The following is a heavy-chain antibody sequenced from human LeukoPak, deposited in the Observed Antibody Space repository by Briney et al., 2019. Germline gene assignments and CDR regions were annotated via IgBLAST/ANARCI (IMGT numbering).Heavy chain of an antibody. V-gene: IGHV3-20*04. J-gene: IGHJ4*02. CDR3: ARDRASGWYRGDYDY. Sequence: GGSLRLSCAASGFTFDDYGMSWVRQAPGKGLEWVSGVSAINWNGGSTGYADSVKGRFTLSRDNAKNSLYLQMNSLRAEDTAFYFCARDRASGWYRGDYDYWGQGTLVTVSS. CDR2: INWNGGST. CDR1: GFTFDDYG. D-gene: IGHD6-19*01.